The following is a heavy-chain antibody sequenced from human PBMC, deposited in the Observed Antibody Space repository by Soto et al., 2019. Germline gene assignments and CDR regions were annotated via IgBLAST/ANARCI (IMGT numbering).Heavy chain of an antibody. V-gene: IGHV1-3*01. Sequence: ASVKVSCKASGYTFTSYAMHWVRQAPGQRLEWMGWINAGNGNTKYSQKFQGRVTITRDTSASTAYMELSSLRSEDTAVYYCARGRQQLVNHHAFDIWGQGTMVTVSS. J-gene: IGHJ3*02. CDR2: INAGNGNT. CDR1: GYTFTSYA. D-gene: IGHD6-13*01. CDR3: ARGRQQLVNHHAFDI.